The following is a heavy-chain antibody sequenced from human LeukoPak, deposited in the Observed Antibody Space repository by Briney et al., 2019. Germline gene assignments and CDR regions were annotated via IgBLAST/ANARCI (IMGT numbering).Heavy chain of an antibody. CDR1: RFTFSSYE. J-gene: IGHJ4*02. D-gene: IGHD4-17*01. CDR3: ARANGDPRTYFDY. CDR2: ISSSGSSI. Sequence: PGGSLRLSCAASRFTFSSYEVNWVRQAQGKGLEWISYISSSGSSIYYVDSVKGRFTISRDNAKNSLYLQMNSLRAEDTAVYYCARANGDPRTYFDYWGQGTLVTVSS. V-gene: IGHV3-48*03.